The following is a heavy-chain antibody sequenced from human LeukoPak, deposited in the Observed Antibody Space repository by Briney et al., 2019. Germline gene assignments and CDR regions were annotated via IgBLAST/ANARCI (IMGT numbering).Heavy chain of an antibody. CDR2: VYYSRST. CDR1: GGSISSSSYY. CDR3: ARGIPGYFGTSGYYYEY. D-gene: IGHD3-22*01. J-gene: IGHJ4*02. V-gene: IGHV4-39*07. Sequence: SETLSLTCTVSGGSISSSSYYWGWIRQPPGKGLEWIGSVYYSRSTYYSPSLKSRVTISVDNSRNQFSLGLSSVSAADTAVYYCARGIPGYFGTSGYYYEYWGQGTLVTVSS.